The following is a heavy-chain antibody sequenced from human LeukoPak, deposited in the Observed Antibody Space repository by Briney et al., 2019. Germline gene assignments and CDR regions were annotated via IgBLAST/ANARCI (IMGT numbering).Heavy chain of an antibody. CDR3: AKDADDYVSYFDY. V-gene: IGHV3-53*01. CDR2: IYNDGST. Sequence: PGGSLRLSCAASGLTVSSSYMSWVRQAPGKGLEWVSIIYNDGSTYYADSMKGRFTISRDNSKNTLYLQMNSLRAEDTAVYYCAKDADDYVSYFDYWGQGTLVTVSS. CDR1: GLTVSSSY. J-gene: IGHJ4*02. D-gene: IGHD4-17*01.